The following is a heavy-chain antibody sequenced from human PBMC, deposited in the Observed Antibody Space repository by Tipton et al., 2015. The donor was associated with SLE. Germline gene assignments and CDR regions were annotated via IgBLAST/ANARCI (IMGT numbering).Heavy chain of an antibody. V-gene: IGHV1-2*02. J-gene: IGHJ4*02. D-gene: IGHD6-19*01. CDR1: GYTFTAYY. Sequence: QSGPEVKNPGASVKVSCKASGYTFTAYYIHWVRQAPGQGLEWMGWIDPYSGATNDAQKFQGRVTMTRDSSTSTVYMELRSLRADDTAFYFCARRVAGHNYFDFWGQGALVTVSS. CDR2: IDPYSGAT. CDR3: ARRVAGHNYFDF.